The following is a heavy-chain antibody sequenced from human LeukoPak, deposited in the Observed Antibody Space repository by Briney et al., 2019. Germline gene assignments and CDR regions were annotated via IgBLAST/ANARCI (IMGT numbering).Heavy chain of an antibody. Sequence: GGSLRLSCAASGFTVSTNYMSWVRQAPGKGLEWVSLLYSGDSTYYADSVQGRFTISRDNSKNMLYLQMNSLSAEDTGIYYCARDVGDCSSTRCYRYSQHWGQGPRV. J-gene: IGHJ1*01. CDR1: GFTVSTNY. V-gene: IGHV3-66*01. D-gene: IGHD2-2*01. CDR3: ARDVGDCSSTRCYRYSQH. CDR2: LYSGDST.